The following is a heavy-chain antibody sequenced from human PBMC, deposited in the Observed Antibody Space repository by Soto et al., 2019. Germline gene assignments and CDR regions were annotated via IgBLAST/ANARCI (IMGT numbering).Heavy chain of an antibody. V-gene: IGHV3-30*18. Sequence: GGSLRLSCAASGFTFSSYGMHWVRQAPGKGLEWVAVTSYDGSNKYYADSVKGRFTISRDNSKNTLYLQMNSLRAEDTAVYYCAKIREGDSSGYFDDYWGQGTLVTVSS. CDR1: GFTFSSYG. D-gene: IGHD3-22*01. J-gene: IGHJ4*02. CDR3: AKIREGDSSGYFDDY. CDR2: TSYDGSNK.